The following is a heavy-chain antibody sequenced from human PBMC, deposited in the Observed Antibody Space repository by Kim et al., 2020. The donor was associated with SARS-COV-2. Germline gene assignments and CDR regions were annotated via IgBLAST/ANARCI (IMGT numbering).Heavy chain of an antibody. Sequence: SETLSLTCIVSGGSISNYYWTWIRQSPGKGLEWIAYISNSGSANYNPSLKSRVTISVDTSKNQFSLKVNTVTAADTAVYYCARYSSSWNYFDYWGQGTLVTVSS. CDR3: ARYSSSWNYFDY. D-gene: IGHD6-13*01. J-gene: IGHJ4*02. V-gene: IGHV4-59*01. CDR2: ISNSGSA. CDR1: GGSISNYY.